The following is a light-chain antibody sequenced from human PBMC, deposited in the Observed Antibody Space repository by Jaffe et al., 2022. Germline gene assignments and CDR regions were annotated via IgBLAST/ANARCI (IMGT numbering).Light chain of an antibody. V-gene: IGKV4-1*01. CDR2: WAS. CDR1: QSVLYSSDNKNY. CDR3: QQYYSIPVT. Sequence: DIVMTQSPDSLAVSLGERATINCKSSQSVLYSSDNKNYFAWFQQKPGQPPKLLISWASTRESGVPDRFSGSGSGTDFTLTISSLQAEDVAVYYCQQYYSIPVTFGGGTKVEIK. J-gene: IGKJ4*01.